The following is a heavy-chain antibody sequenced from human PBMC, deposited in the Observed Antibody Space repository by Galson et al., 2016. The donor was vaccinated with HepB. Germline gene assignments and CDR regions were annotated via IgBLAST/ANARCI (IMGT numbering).Heavy chain of an antibody. CDR1: GFTFNNAW. J-gene: IGHJ4*02. D-gene: IGHD3-22*01. V-gene: IGHV4-31*02. CDR2: IAYSGST. Sequence: LRLSCAVSGFTFNNAWMNWVRQAPGKGLEWIGDIAYSGSTNYNPSLKSRVTISVDTSKNQFPLKLRSVTAADTAVYYCARGADTYYYDTSGYFPSTRPCDYWGQGTLVTVSS. CDR3: ARGADTYYYDTSGYFPSTRPCDY.